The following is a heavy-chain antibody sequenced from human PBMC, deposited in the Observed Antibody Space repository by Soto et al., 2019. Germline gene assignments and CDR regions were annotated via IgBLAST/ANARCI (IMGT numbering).Heavy chain of an antibody. V-gene: IGHV1-18*01. Sequence: ASVKVSCKASGYTFNTYGITWVRQAPGQGLEWMGWINPYNGNTNFAQKLQDRVTMTTATSTSTAYMELASLRSDDTAVYYCARGCIAVTTHLCYWGQGTLVTVS. CDR3: ARGCIAVTTHLCY. CDR1: GYTFNTYG. J-gene: IGHJ4*02. CDR2: INPYNGNT. D-gene: IGHD4-17*01.